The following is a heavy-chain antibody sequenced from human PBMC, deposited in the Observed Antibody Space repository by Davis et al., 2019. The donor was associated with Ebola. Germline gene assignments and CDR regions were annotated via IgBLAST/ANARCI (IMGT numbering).Heavy chain of an antibody. V-gene: IGHV3-64*04. CDR3: GRGLGRDSKSFYNWFDP. CDR1: GFTFSSYA. CDR2: ISSSGDNT. J-gene: IGHJ5*02. D-gene: IGHD5-24*01. Sequence: GESLKISCSASGFTFSSYAMHWVRQAPGKGLEYVSAISSSGDNTYYADSVKGRFTISRDNAKSTLYLQMNSLGVEDTAVYYCGRGLGRDSKSFYNWFDPWGRGTLVTVSS.